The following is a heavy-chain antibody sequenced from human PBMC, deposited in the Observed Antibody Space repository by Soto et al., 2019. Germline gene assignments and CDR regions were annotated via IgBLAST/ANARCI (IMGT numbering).Heavy chain of an antibody. V-gene: IGHV6-1*01. CDR1: GDSVSSNSAA. Sequence: QTLSLTCAISGDSVSSNSAAWNWIRQSPSRGLEWLGRTYYRSKWYNDYAVSVKSRITINPDTSKNQLSLQLNSVTPEDTAVYYCAREEGGDSSASPRARPTRGYYGMDVWGQGTTVTVSS. J-gene: IGHJ6*02. D-gene: IGHD6-6*01. CDR3: AREEGGDSSASPRARPTRGYYGMDV. CDR2: TYYRSKWYN.